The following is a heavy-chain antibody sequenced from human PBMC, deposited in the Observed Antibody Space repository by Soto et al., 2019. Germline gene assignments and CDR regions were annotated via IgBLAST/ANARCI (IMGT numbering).Heavy chain of an antibody. CDR2: MNPNSGNT. D-gene: IGHD1-1*01. V-gene: IGHV1-8*01. CDR1: GYTFTSYD. CDR3: ARERTGTTSMDV. J-gene: IGHJ6*02. Sequence: QVQLVQSGAEVKKPGASVKVSCKASGYTFTSYDINWVRQATGQGLEWMGWMNPNSGNTGYAQKFQGRVTMTRNTSRSTAYMELSSLRSEDTAVCYCARERTGTTSMDVWGQGTTVTVSS.